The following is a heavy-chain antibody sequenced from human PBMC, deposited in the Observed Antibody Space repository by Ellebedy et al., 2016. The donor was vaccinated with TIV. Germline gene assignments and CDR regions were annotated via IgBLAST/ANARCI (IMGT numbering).Heavy chain of an antibody. CDR1: GFTFTTYW. CDR3: TRPAATYYGMDV. D-gene: IGHD6-25*01. J-gene: IGHJ6*02. V-gene: IGHV3-7*03. CDR2: IKQDGSEK. Sequence: GESLKISCAASGFTFTTYWMSWVRQAPGKGLEWVANIKQDGSEKYYVDSVKGRFTISRDNAKNSLYLQMNSLRAEDTAVYYCTRPAATYYGMDVWGQGTTVTVSS.